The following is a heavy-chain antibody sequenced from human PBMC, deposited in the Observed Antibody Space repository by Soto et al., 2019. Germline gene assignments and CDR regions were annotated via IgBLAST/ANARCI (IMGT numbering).Heavy chain of an antibody. J-gene: IGHJ6*03. V-gene: IGHV4-39*01. Sequence: SETLSLTCTVSGGSISSSSYYWGWIRQPPGKGLEWIGSIYYSGSTYYNPSLKSRVTISVDTSKNQFSLKLSSVTAADTAVYYCSRGGSSVIYSGYDSTPRVYYMDVWGKGTTVTVSS. CDR1: GGSISSSSYY. D-gene: IGHD5-12*01. CDR3: SRGGSSVIYSGYDSTPRVYYMDV. CDR2: IYYSGST.